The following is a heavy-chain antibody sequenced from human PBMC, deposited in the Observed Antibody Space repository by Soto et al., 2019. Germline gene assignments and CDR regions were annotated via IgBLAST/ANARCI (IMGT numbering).Heavy chain of an antibody. V-gene: IGHV3-30-3*01. J-gene: IGHJ4*02. Sequence: QVQLVESGGGVVQPGGSLRLSCAASGFSFSTYVMHWVRQAPGKGLEWVALILNDGSNKYSADSVKGRFTISRDNSKNPLYLQMNSLRDEDTAMYYCARDGIVGATRGYYFDYWGQGTLVTVSS. D-gene: IGHD1-26*01. CDR1: GFSFSTYV. CDR3: ARDGIVGATRGYYFDY. CDR2: ILNDGSNK.